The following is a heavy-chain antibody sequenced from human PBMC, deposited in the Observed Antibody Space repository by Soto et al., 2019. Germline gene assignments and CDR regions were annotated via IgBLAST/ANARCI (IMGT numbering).Heavy chain of an antibody. J-gene: IGHJ4*02. CDR3: ARSGPYCTSITCLFDSF. CDR2: ISAYNGDT. D-gene: IGHD2-8*01. V-gene: IGHV1-18*01. CDR1: GYSFTSYG. Sequence: QAQLVQSGGEVKKPGASVKVSCRASGYSFTSYGYAWVRQAPGQGLEWMGWISAYNGDTNYAQKFQDTVTRTTDTSTTTAHMELRNLGSDDTGVYYCARSGPYCTSITCLFDSFWGLGTLVTLSS.